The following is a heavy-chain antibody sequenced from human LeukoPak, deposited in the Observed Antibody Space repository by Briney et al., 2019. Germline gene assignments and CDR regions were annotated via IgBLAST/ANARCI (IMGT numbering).Heavy chain of an antibody. D-gene: IGHD3-22*01. V-gene: IGHV3-23*01. Sequence: PGGSLRLSCAASGFTFSSYAMSWVRQAPGKGLERVSAISGSGGSTYYADSVKGRFTISRDNSKNTLYLQMNSLRAEDTAVYYCAKATDYYDSSGYPDWGQGTLVTVSS. CDR3: AKATDYYDSSGYPD. CDR1: GFTFSSYA. CDR2: ISGSGGST. J-gene: IGHJ4*02.